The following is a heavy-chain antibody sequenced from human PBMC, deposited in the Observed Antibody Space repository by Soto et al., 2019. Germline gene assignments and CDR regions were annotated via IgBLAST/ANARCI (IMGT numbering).Heavy chain of an antibody. CDR1: GGTFSSYA. V-gene: IGHV1-69*13. Sequence: SVKVSCKASGGTFSSYAISWVRQAPGQGLEWMGGIIPIFGTANYAQKFQGRVTITADESTSTAYMELSSLRSEDTAVYYCARVNSSGYYLYYYYYGMDVWGQGTTVTVSS. J-gene: IGHJ6*02. CDR3: ARVNSSGYYLYYYYYGMDV. CDR2: IIPIFGTA. D-gene: IGHD3-22*01.